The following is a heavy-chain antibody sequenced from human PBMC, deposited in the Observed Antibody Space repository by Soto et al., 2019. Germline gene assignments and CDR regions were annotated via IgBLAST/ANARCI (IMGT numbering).Heavy chain of an antibody. CDR1: GFSFNRHW. D-gene: IGHD3-22*01. J-gene: IGHJ6*02. V-gene: IGHV3-7*01. CDR3: ARDPYYYDSHYYYGMDV. Sequence: PGGSLRLSCAASGFSFNRHWMSWVRQAPGKGLQWVASIKRDGSEKYYVDSVKGRFTISRDNVKNSLSLQMNSLGAEDTAVYYCARDPYYYDSHYYYGMDVWGQGTTVTVSS. CDR2: IKRDGSEK.